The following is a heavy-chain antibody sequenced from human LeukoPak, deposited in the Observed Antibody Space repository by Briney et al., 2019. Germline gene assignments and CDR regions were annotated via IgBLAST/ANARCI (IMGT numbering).Heavy chain of an antibody. Sequence: GGSLRLSCAASGFTFSDYYMSWIRQAPGKGLEWVSYISRSGSTIYYADSVKGRFTISRDNAKNSLYLQMNSLRAEDTAVYYCAREPFYSNYFDYWGQGTLVTVSS. CDR1: GFTFSDYY. V-gene: IGHV3-11*04. D-gene: IGHD4-11*01. CDR2: ISRSGSTI. CDR3: AREPFYSNYFDY. J-gene: IGHJ4*02.